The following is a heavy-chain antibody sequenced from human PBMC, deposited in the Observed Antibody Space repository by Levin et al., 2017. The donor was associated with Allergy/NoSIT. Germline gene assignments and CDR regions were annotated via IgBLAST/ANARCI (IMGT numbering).Heavy chain of an antibody. Sequence: SETLSLTCTVSGGSISSGGYYWSWIRQHPGKGLEWIGYIYYSGSTYYNPSLKSRVTISVDTSKNQFSLKLSSVTAADTAVYYCARAQPYYYDSSGYYYVDAFDIWGQGTMVTVSS. V-gene: IGHV4-31*03. D-gene: IGHD3-22*01. CDR3: ARAQPYYYDSSGYYYVDAFDI. CDR2: IYYSGST. J-gene: IGHJ3*02. CDR1: GGSISSGGYY.